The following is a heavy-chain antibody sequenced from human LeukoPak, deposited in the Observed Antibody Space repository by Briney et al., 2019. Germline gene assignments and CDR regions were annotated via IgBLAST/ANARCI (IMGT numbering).Heavy chain of an antibody. D-gene: IGHD5-18*01. CDR3: ARSSTKPGYSYGPYYFDY. J-gene: IGHJ4*02. CDR2: SYYSGST. V-gene: IGHV4-59*01. CDR1: GGSISSYY. Sequence: PSETLSLTCTVPGGSISSYYWSWIRQPPGKGLEWIGYSYYSGSTNYNPSLKSRVTISVDTSKNQFSLKLSSVTAADTAVYYCARSSTKPGYSYGPYYFDYWGQGTLVTVSS.